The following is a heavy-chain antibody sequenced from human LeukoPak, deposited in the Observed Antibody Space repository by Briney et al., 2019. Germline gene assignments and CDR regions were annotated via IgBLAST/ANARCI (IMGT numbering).Heavy chain of an antibody. CDR2: INAGNGNT. CDR1: GYTFTSYA. CDR3: ARWAHGVVVPAAIDY. Sequence: ASVKVSCKASGYTFTSYAMHWVRQAPGQRLEWMGWINAGNGNTKYSQKFQGRVTITRDTSASTAYMELSSLRSEDTAVYYCARWAHGVVVPAAIDYWGQGTLVTVSS. D-gene: IGHD2-2*02. J-gene: IGHJ4*02. V-gene: IGHV1-3*01.